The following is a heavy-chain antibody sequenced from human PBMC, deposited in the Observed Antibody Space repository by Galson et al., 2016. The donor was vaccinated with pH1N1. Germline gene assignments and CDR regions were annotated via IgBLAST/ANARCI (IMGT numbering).Heavy chain of an antibody. J-gene: IGHJ5*02. D-gene: IGHD3-3*01. V-gene: IGHV2-5*01. CDR1: GFSLRSNGVG. Sequence: PALVKPTQTLTLTCTFSGFSLRSNGVGVGWIRQPPGKALEWLVIYWTDDKRYSPSLKSRLTITKDTSKNQVVLTMTNVDPVDTATYCCAHSVGTRVFGVVTNFNWFDPWGQGTLVTVSS. CDR3: AHSVGTRVFGVVTNFNWFDP. CDR2: IYWTDDK.